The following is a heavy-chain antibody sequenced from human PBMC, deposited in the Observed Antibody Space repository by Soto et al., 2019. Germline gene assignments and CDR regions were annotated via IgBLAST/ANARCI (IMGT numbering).Heavy chain of an antibody. Sequence: LRLSCAASGFTFSSYAMSWVRQAPGKGLEWVSAISGSGGSTYYADSVKGRFTISRDNSKNTLYLQMNSLRAEDTAVYYCAKDMELPPRWYYYYGMDVWGQGTTVTVSS. CDR2: ISGSGGST. J-gene: IGHJ6*02. CDR1: GFTFSSYA. V-gene: IGHV3-23*01. D-gene: IGHD1-26*01. CDR3: AKDMELPPRWYYYYGMDV.